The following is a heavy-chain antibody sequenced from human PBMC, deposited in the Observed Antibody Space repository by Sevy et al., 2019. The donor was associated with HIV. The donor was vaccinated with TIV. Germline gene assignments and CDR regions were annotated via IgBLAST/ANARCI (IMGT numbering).Heavy chain of an antibody. CDR3: EGCTRPHDY. D-gene: IGHD2-8*01. V-gene: IGHV3-23*01. CDR2: LSFGCGKI. Sequence: GGSLRLSCAVSGFNFNIYSMSWVRQAPGKGREWVTTLSFGCGKINYADSVKGRFIISRDDSKNTLYLQMNSLRAEDTAVYAREGCTRPHDYWGQGTLVTVSS. J-gene: IGHJ4*02. CDR1: GFNFNIYS.